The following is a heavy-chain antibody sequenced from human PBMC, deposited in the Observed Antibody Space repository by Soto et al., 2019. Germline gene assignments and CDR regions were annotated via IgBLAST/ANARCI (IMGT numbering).Heavy chain of an antibody. D-gene: IGHD3-16*01. CDR3: ARGDPYPLDY. CDR2: IIPSLGIA. V-gene: IGHV1-69*02. CDR1: GGTFSSYT. J-gene: IGHJ4*02. Sequence: QVQLVQSGAEVKKPGSSVKVSCKASGGTFSSYTISWVRQAPGQGLEWMGRIIPSLGIANYAQKFQGRVTITADKSTSTAYMELSSLRSEDTAVYYCARGDPYPLDYWGQGTLVTVSS.